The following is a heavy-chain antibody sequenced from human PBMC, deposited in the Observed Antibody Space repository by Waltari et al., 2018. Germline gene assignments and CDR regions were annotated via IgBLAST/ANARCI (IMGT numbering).Heavy chain of an antibody. V-gene: IGHV4-34*01. CDR2: INHSGST. Sequence: QVQLQQWGAGLLKPSETLSLTCAVYGGSFSGYYWSWIRQPPGKGLEWIGEINHSGSTNYNPSRKSRFTISVDTSKNQFSLKLSSVTAADTAVYYCARGILRYYYGSGSYLNWFDPWGQG. CDR1: GGSFSGYY. CDR3: ARGILRYYYGSGSYLNWFDP. J-gene: IGHJ5*02. D-gene: IGHD3-10*01.